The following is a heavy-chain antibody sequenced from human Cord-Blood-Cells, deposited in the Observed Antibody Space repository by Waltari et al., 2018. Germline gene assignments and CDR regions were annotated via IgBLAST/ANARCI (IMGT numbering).Heavy chain of an antibody. D-gene: IGHD1-26*01. CDR3: ARTGAWELQYYFDY. J-gene: IGHJ4*02. V-gene: IGHV3-30*04. Sequence: QVQLVESGGGGVQPGRSLRLSCAASGFTVSSYAMHGVRQAPGKGLEWVAVISYDGSNKYYADSVKGRFTISRDNSKNTLYLQMNSLRAEDTAVYYCARTGAWELQYYFDYWGQGTLVTVSS. CDR2: ISYDGSNK. CDR1: GFTVSSYA.